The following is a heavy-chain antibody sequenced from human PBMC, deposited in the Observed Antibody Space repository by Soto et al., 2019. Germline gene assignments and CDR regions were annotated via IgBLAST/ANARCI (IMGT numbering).Heavy chain of an antibody. D-gene: IGHD6-13*01. CDR2: IGTSGST. CDR1: GGSVSSYE. Sequence: ATRSIGGTVSGGSVSSYEWGWIRQPAGKGLEGIVRIGTSGSTNYNPSLTSRGTMSVETSKNQFSLKLSSVTAADTAAYYCARDSAHQIAAAGKVYYYYGMAVWGQGTTATVS. V-gene: IGHV4-4*07. J-gene: IGHJ6*02. CDR3: ARDSAHQIAAAGKVYYYYGMAV.